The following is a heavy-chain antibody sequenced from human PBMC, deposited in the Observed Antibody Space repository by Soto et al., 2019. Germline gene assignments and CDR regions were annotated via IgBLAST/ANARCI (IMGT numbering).Heavy chain of an antibody. J-gene: IGHJ4*02. CDR3: ARVAY. CDR2: ISSASSET. CDR1: GFIFRSYS. V-gene: IGHV3-21*04. Sequence: GGSLRLSCAASGFIFRSYSMAWVRQVPGKGLEWVASISSASSETWYADSVKGRFIISRDNAQNSLFLQMNTLRPEDSAIYYCARVAYWGPGTQVTVSS.